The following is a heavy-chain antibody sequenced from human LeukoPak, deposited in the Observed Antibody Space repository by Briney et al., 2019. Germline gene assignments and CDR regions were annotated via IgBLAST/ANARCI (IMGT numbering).Heavy chain of an antibody. CDR1: GGSISSSSYY. J-gene: IGHJ4*02. D-gene: IGHD4-17*01. CDR3: ARAGYGDSDFDY. Sequence: SPSETLSLTCTVSGGSISSSSYYWGWIRQPPGKGLEWIGSIYHSGNTYYNPSLKSRVTISVDTSKNQFSLKLNSVTAADTAVYYCARAGYGDSDFDYWGQGTLVTVSS. CDR2: IYHSGNT. V-gene: IGHV4-39*07.